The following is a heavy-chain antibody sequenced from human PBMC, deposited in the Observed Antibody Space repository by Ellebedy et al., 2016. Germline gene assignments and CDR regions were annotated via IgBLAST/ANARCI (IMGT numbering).Heavy chain of an antibody. D-gene: IGHD6-13*01. Sequence: GESLKISXAASGFTFSSYSMNWVRQAPGKGLEWVSSISSSSSYIYYADSVKGRFTISRDNAKNSLYLQMNSLRAEDTAVYYCARPRLDFSSPDFDYWGQGTLVTVPS. J-gene: IGHJ4*02. CDR2: ISSSSSYI. CDR3: ARPRLDFSSPDFDY. CDR1: GFTFSSYS. V-gene: IGHV3-21*01.